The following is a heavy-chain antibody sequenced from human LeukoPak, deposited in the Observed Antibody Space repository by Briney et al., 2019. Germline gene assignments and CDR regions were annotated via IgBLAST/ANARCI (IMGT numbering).Heavy chain of an antibody. CDR1: GFTFSSYG. J-gene: IGHJ5*02. Sequence: GGSLRLSCAASGFTFSSYGMHWVRQAPGKGLEWVAFIRYDGSNTYYADSVKGRFTISRDNSKSTLYLQMNSLSAEDTAVYYCAKDMAQQLVGNWFDPWGQGTLVTVSS. CDR2: IRYDGSNT. CDR3: AKDMAQQLVGNWFDP. V-gene: IGHV3-30*02. D-gene: IGHD6-13*01.